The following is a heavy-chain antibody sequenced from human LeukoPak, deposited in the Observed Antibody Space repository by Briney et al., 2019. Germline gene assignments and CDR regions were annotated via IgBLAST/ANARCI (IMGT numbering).Heavy chain of an antibody. CDR2: ISGNGGYT. Sequence: PGGSLRLSSAASGFVISTFAIHWVRQAPGKGLEYVSGISGNGGYTDYANSVKGRFTISRDNFKNTLYLQMGSLRAEDMAVYYCARDLFSGAEMATFDYWGRGSLVTVSS. D-gene: IGHD5-24*01. CDR3: ARDLFSGAEMATFDY. CDR1: GFVISTFA. J-gene: IGHJ4*02. V-gene: IGHV3-64*01.